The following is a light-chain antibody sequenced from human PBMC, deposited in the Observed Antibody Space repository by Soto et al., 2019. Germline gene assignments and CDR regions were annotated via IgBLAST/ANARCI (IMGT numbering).Light chain of an antibody. CDR3: LLDYDYPLT. V-gene: IGKV1-6*01. J-gene: IGKJ1*01. CDR2: AAS. Sequence: SPSASVLARVTMPFRASQGIRNDLGWYQQKPGKAPKLLIYAASSLQNGVPSRFSGSGSGRVFTLTISSLQPEDSATYYCLLDYDYPLTFGQGTKVDIK. CDR1: QGIRND.